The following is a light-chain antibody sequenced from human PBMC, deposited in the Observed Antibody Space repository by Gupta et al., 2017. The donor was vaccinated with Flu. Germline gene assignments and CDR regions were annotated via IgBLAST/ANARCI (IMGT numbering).Light chain of an antibody. Sequence: DIQMTQSPSSLSVSVEDRVTITCRASQSISNYLNWYQQKPGKAPKLLIYAASSLQSGVPSRFSGSGSGTDFTLTISSLQPEDFATYFCQHSYTTPLTFGGGTKVEIK. CDR3: QHSYTTPLT. CDR1: QSISNY. CDR2: AAS. J-gene: IGKJ4*01. V-gene: IGKV1-39*01.